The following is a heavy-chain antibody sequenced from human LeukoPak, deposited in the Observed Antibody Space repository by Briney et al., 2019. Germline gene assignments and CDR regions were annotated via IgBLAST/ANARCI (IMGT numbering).Heavy chain of an antibody. Sequence: PGGSLRLSCAASGFTFSSYSMNWVRQAPGKGLEWVSSISSSSSYIYYADSVKGRFTISRDNAKNSLYLQMNSLRAEDTAVYYCARDIGSHYDSSGYFDYWGQGTLVTVSS. J-gene: IGHJ4*02. D-gene: IGHD3-22*01. CDR3: ARDIGSHYDSSGYFDY. CDR1: GFTFSSYS. V-gene: IGHV3-21*01. CDR2: ISSSSSYI.